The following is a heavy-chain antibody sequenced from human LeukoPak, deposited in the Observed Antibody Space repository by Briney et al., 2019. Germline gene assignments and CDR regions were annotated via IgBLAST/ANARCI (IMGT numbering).Heavy chain of an antibody. CDR3: AKQQPYYYGMDV. D-gene: IGHD6-13*01. CDR2: ISGDGGST. V-gene: IGHV3-43*02. J-gene: IGHJ6*02. CDR1: GFTFDDYA. Sequence: GGSLRLSCAASGFTFDDYAMHWVRQAPGKGLEWVSLISGDGGSTYYADPVKGRFTISRDNSKNSLYLQMNSLRTEDTALYYCAKQQPYYYGMDVWGQGTTVTVSS.